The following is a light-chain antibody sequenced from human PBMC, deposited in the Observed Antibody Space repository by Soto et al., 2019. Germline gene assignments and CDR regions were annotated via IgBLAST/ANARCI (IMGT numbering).Light chain of an antibody. J-gene: IGKJ2*01. Sequence: DIQMTQSPSTLSASVGDRVTITCRASQSISSWLAWYQQKPGKAPKLLIYKASSLESGVPSRFSGSGFGTEFTLTISSLQPDDFAPYYCQQYNSYSTFGQGTKLEIK. V-gene: IGKV1-5*03. CDR2: KAS. CDR1: QSISSW. CDR3: QQYNSYST.